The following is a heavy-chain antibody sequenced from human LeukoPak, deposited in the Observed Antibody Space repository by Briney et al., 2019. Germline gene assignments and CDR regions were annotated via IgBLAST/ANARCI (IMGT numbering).Heavy chain of an antibody. J-gene: IGHJ4*02. Sequence: SVKVSCKASGGTFSSYAISWVRQAPGQGLEWMGGIIPIFGTANYAQKFQGRVTITADESRSTAYKELRRLRSEDTAVYYCARVVGAYCGGVCYPFDYWGQGTLVTVSS. CDR2: IIPIFGTA. CDR1: GGTFSSYA. V-gene: IGHV1-69*01. CDR3: ARVVGAYCGGVCYPFDY. D-gene: IGHD2-21*01.